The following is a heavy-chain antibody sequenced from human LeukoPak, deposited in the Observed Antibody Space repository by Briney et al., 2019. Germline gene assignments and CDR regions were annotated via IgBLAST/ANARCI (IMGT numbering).Heavy chain of an antibody. D-gene: IGHD2-15*01. CDR3: AKEVERHFDLRY. V-gene: IGHV4-59*01. J-gene: IGHJ4*02. CDR2: IYSSGST. Sequence: SETLSLTCTVSGGSISSYYWSWIRQPPGKGLEWIGYIYSSGSTNYNPSLKSRITISVDTSKNQFSLKLSSVTAADTAVYYCAKEVERHFDLRYWGQGIPVTVSS. CDR1: GGSISSYY.